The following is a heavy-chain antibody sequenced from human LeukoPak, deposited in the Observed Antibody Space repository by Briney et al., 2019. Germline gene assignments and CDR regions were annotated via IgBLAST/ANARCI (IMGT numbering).Heavy chain of an antibody. V-gene: IGHV3-21*04. J-gene: IGHJ4*02. CDR2: ISSSSSYI. D-gene: IGHD3-10*01. CDR1: GFTFSSYS. CDR3: AKDGSGSPYYFDY. Sequence: GGSLRLSCAASGFTFSSYSMNWVRQAPGKGLEWVSSISSSSSYIYYADSVRGRFTISRDNAKNSLYPQMNSLRAEDTAVFYCAKDGSGSPYYFDYWGQGTLVTVSS.